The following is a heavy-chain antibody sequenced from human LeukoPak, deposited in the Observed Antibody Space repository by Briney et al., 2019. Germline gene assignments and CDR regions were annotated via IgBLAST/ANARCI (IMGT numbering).Heavy chain of an antibody. J-gene: IGHJ4*02. V-gene: IGHV4-31*03. CDR3: ARVSGSYYLVSY. Sequence: PSETLSLTCTVSGGSISSGGYYWSWIRQHPGKGLEWIGYIYYSGSTYYNPSLKSRVTISVDTSKNQFSLKLSSVTAADTAVYYCARVSGSYYLVSYWGQGTLVTVSS. CDR1: GGSISSGGYY. CDR2: IYYSGST. D-gene: IGHD1-26*01.